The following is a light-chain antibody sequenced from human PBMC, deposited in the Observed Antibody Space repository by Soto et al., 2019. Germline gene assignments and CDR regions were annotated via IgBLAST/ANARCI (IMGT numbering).Light chain of an antibody. CDR1: QSVSNTY. V-gene: IGKV3-20*01. J-gene: IGKJ2*01. CDR2: GAS. CDR3: QQYGTSPVT. Sequence: EIVLTQSPGTLSLSPGERATLSCRASQSVSNTYLAWYQHKPGQAPRLLIYGASDRATGTPDRFSGSGSVTDFTLTISSLEPEDFALYYCQQYGTSPVTFGQGTKLEIK.